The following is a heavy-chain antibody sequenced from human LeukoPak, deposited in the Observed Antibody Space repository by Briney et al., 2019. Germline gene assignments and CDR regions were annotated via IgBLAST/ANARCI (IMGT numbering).Heavy chain of an antibody. CDR2: IYYSGST. CDR1: GGSISSYY. V-gene: IGHV4-59*08. Sequence: SETLSLTCTVSGGSISSYYWSWIRQPPGKGLEWIGYIYYSGSTNYNPSLKSRVTISVDTSKNRFSLKLSSVTAADTAVYYCARLAYYDSSGYGYWGQGTLVTVSS. D-gene: IGHD3-22*01. CDR3: ARLAYYDSSGYGY. J-gene: IGHJ4*02.